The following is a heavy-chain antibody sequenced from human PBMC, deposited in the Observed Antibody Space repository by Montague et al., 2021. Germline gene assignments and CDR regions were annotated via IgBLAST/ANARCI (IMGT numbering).Heavy chain of an antibody. V-gene: IGHV4-34*01. CDR1: GGSFNDYY. CDR3: ARRPRITVTGRFDL. Sequence: SETRSLTCAGSGGSFNDYYWRWIRQSPGQGLEWIGDITHNGRTNSNPSLKSRVTLSVDTSKSHFSLNLTSVTAADTAVYFCARRPRITVTGRFDLWGEGTLVTVSS. J-gene: IGHJ4*02. D-gene: IGHD4-11*01. CDR2: ITHNGRT.